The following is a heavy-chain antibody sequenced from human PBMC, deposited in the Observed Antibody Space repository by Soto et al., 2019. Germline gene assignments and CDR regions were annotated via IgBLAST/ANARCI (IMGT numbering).Heavy chain of an antibody. D-gene: IGHD6-19*01. Sequence: GGSLRLSCAASGFTFSSYAMSWVRQAPGKGLEWVSAISGSGGSTYYADSVKGRFTISRDNSKNTLYLQMNSLRAEDTAVYYYAKAHGQWLAEDAFDIWGQGTMVTVSS. CDR3: AKAHGQWLAEDAFDI. CDR1: GFTFSSYA. CDR2: ISGSGGST. V-gene: IGHV3-23*01. J-gene: IGHJ3*02.